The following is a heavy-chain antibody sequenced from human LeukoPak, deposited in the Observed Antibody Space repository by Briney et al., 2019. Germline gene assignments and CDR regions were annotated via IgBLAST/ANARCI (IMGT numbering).Heavy chain of an antibody. D-gene: IGHD3-22*01. J-gene: IGHJ6*03. CDR1: GGSISSGGYY. CDR2: IYYSGST. V-gene: IGHV4-31*03. CDR3: ARVPTYYYDSSGPYYYYYMDV. Sequence: SETLSLTCTVSGGSISSGGYYWSWIRQQPGKGLEWIGYIYYSGSTYYNPSLKSRVTISVDTSKNQFSLKLSSVTAADTAVYYCARVPTYYYDSSGPYYYYYMDVWGKGTTVTVSS.